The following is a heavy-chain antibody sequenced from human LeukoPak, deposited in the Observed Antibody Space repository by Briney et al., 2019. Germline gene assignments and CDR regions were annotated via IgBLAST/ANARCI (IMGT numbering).Heavy chain of an antibody. Sequence: SETLSLTCTVSGGSISSGSYYWSWIRQPAGKGLEWIGRIYTSGSTNYNPSFKSRVTISVDTSKNQFSLKLSSVTAADTAVYYCARETYYDFWSGPGDFDYWGQGTLVTVSS. V-gene: IGHV4-61*02. J-gene: IGHJ4*02. CDR2: IYTSGST. CDR3: ARETYYDFWSGPGDFDY. CDR1: GGSISSGSYY. D-gene: IGHD3-3*01.